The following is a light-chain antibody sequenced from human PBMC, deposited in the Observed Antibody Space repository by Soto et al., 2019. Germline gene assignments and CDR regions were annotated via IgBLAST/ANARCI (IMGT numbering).Light chain of an antibody. CDR1: SSDVGGYKY. V-gene: IGLV2-14*01. CDR3: ASYTSSSTSVI. CDR2: EVS. Sequence: QSVLTQPASVSVSPGQSITISCTGTSSDVGGYKYVSWYQQHPDKAPKLIIFEVSNRPSGISSRFSGSKSGNTASLTISGLQAEDEADYYCASYTSSSTSVIFGRGTKVTVL. J-gene: IGLJ2*01.